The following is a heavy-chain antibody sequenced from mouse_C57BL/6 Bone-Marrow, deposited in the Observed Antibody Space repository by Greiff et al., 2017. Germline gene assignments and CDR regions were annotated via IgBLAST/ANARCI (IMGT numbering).Heavy chain of an antibody. CDR2: IYPGSGST. Sequence: QVQLQQSGAELVKPGASVKMSCKASGYTFTSYWITWVKQRPGQGLEWIGDIYPGSGSTNYNEKFKSKATLTVDTSSSTAYMQLSSLTSEDSAVYYCARVLRRYFDVWGTGTTVTVSS. V-gene: IGHV1-55*01. CDR3: ARVLRRYFDV. J-gene: IGHJ1*03. D-gene: IGHD1-1*01. CDR1: GYTFTSYW.